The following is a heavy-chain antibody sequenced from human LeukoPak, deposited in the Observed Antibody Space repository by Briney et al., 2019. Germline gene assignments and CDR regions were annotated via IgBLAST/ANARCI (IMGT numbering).Heavy chain of an antibody. CDR3: ARGLLGVSGAFDI. CDR2: ISNDGNNK. D-gene: IGHD3-10*01. Sequence: GRSLRLSCEASGFTFSAYNLHWVRQAPGKGLEWVAVISNDGNNKYYADSVKGRFTVSRDNSKNTLYLQMNTLKPEDTVVFYCARGLLGVSGAFDIWGQGTLVTVSS. CDR1: GFTFSAYN. J-gene: IGHJ3*02. V-gene: IGHV3-30*03.